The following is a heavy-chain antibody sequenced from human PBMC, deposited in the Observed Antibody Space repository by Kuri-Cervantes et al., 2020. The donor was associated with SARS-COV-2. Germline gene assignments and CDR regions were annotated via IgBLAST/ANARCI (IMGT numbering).Heavy chain of an antibody. CDR1: GFTFSSYS. CDR3: ARDKVVAVAGNRYYYGMDV. Sequence: GESLKISCAASGFTFSSYSMNWVRQAPGKGLEWVSSISSSSSYIYYADSAKGRFTISRDNAKNSLYLQMNSLRSEDTAVYYCARDKVVAVAGNRYYYGMDVWGQGTTVTVSS. V-gene: IGHV3-21*04. CDR2: ISSSSSYI. D-gene: IGHD6-19*01. J-gene: IGHJ6*02.